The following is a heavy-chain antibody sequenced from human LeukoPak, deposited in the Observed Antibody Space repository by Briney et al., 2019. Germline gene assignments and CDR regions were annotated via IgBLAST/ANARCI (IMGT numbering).Heavy chain of an antibody. V-gene: IGHV3-7*01. CDR2: IKHDESEK. Sequence: GGSRRLSCAASGLTFDVYGMSWVRKAPGKGLEWVANIKHDESEKNYLDSVKGRFTISRDNAQNSLYLQMNGLRVEDTAVYYCTRRLDDWGQGTLVTVSS. D-gene: IGHD3-16*01. CDR3: TRRLDD. J-gene: IGHJ4*02. CDR1: GLTFDVYG.